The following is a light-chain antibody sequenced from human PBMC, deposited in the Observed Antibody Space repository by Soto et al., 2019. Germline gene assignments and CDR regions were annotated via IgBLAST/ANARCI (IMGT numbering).Light chain of an antibody. CDR1: QSVSSSH. V-gene: IGKV3-20*01. J-gene: IGKJ5*01. CDR3: QQYGSSPAIT. Sequence: EIVFTQSPGTLSLSPGERATLSCRASQSVSSSHLAWYQQKPGQAPRLLIYGASSRATGIPDRFSGSGSGTDFTLTISRLEPEDFAVYYCQQYGSSPAITFGQGTRLEI. CDR2: GAS.